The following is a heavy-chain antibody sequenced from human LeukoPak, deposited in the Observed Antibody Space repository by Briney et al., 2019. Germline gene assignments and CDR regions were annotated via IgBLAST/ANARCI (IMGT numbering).Heavy chain of an antibody. J-gene: IGHJ4*02. CDR3: AKGVEGYGGNSGFDY. Sequence: SETLSLTCTVSGGSISSYYWSWIRQPAGKGREWIGRIYTSGSSNYNPSLKSRVTMSEDTSKNQFSLKLNSVTAADTAVYYCAKGVEGYGGNSGFDYWGQGTLVTVSS. CDR2: IYTSGSS. V-gene: IGHV4-4*07. CDR1: GGSISSYY. D-gene: IGHD4-23*01.